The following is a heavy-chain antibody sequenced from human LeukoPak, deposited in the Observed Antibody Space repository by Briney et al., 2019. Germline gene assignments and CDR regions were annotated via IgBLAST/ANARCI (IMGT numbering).Heavy chain of an antibody. J-gene: IGHJ4*02. CDR3: AREGGGWNYGSIDFYFDC. D-gene: IGHD1-7*01. Sequence: ASVKVSCKASGGTFSSYAISWVRQAPGQGLEWMGGIIPIFGTANYAQKFQGRVTITADESTSTAYMELSSLRSEDTAVYYCAREGGGWNYGSIDFYFDCWGQGTLVTVSS. CDR1: GGTFSSYA. V-gene: IGHV1-69*13. CDR2: IIPIFGTA.